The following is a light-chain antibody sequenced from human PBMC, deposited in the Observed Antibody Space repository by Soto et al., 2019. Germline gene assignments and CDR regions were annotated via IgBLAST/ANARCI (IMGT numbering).Light chain of an antibody. V-gene: IGLV1-40*01. CDR3: QSYDNSLTGSNV. Sequence: QSVLTQPPSVSGAPGQTVTMSCTGNSSNIGAGHVVHWYQQLPGTAPKLLIFANTNRPSGVPDRFSVSKSDTSASLAITGLQPEDAAEYYCQSYDNSLTGSNVFGTGTKVTVL. CDR1: SSNIGAGHV. J-gene: IGLJ1*01. CDR2: ANT.